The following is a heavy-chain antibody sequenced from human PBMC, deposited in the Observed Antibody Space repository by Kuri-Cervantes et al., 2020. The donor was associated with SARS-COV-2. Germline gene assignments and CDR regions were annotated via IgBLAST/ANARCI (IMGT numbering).Heavy chain of an antibody. J-gene: IGHJ4*02. CDR3: ARRAGYCSGGSCYPGPFDY. V-gene: IGHV4-34*01. Sequence: SETLSLTCAVYGGSFSGYYWSWIRQPPGKGLEWIGEINHSGSTNYNPSLKSRVTVSVDTSKNQFSLKLSSVTAADTAVYYCARRAGYCSGGSCYPGPFDYWGQGTLVTVSS. CDR1: GGSFSGYY. CDR2: INHSGST. D-gene: IGHD2-15*01.